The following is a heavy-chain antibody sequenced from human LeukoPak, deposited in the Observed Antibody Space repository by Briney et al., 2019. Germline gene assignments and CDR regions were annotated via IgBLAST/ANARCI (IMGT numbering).Heavy chain of an antibody. J-gene: IGHJ4*02. D-gene: IGHD3-16*02. CDR3: TTGDYVWGSYRSGH. Sequence: GGSLRLSCAASGFTFSNAWMSWVRQALGKGLEWVGRIKSKTDGGTTDYAAPVKGRFTISRDDSKNTLYLQMNSLKTEDTAVYYCTTGDYVWGSYRSGHWGQGTLVTVSS. V-gene: IGHV3-15*01. CDR2: IKSKTDGGTT. CDR1: GFTFSNAW.